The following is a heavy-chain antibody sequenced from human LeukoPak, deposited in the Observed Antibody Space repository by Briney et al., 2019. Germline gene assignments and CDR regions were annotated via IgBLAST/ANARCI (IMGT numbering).Heavy chain of an antibody. D-gene: IGHD1-14*01. CDR1: GFTFSSYG. CDR3: AKDTTRLNWYFDL. V-gene: IGHV3-30*18. Sequence: GGSLRLSCAASGFTFSSYGMHWVRQAPGKGLEWVAVISYDGSNKYYADSVKGRFTISRDNSKNTLYLQMNSLRAEDTAVYCCAKDTTRLNWYFDLWGRGTLVTVSS. J-gene: IGHJ2*01. CDR2: ISYDGSNK.